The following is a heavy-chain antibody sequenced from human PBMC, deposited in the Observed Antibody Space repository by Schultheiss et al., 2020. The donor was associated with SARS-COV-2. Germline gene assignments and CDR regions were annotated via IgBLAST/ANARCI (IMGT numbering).Heavy chain of an antibody. D-gene: IGHD6-13*01. J-gene: IGHJ4*02. CDR2: IYYSGST. CDR1: GYSISSGYY. CDR3: ARGLIPGGYSTH. V-gene: IGHV4-38-2*01. Sequence: SETLSLTCAVSGYSISSGYYWGWIRQPPGKGLEWIGSIYYSGSTYYNPSLKSRVTISVDTSKNQFSLKLSSVTAADTAVYYCARGLIPGGYSTHWGQGTLVTVSS.